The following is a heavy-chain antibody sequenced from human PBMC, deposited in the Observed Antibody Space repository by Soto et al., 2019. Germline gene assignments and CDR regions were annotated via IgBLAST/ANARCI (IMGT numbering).Heavy chain of an antibody. CDR1: GGSISSCVYS. Sequence: TLCLTCAVYGGSISSCVYSWSWIRQPPGKGLEWIGYIYHSGSTYYNPSLKSRVTISVDRSKNQFSLKLSSVTAADTAVYYCARVPDRWGQGTLVTVSS. J-gene: IGHJ5*02. D-gene: IGHD2-2*01. CDR3: ARVPDR. V-gene: IGHV4-30-2*01. CDR2: IYHSGST.